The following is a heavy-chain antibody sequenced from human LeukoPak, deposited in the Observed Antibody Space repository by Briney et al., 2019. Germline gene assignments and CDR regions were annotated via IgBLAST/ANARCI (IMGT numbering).Heavy chain of an antibody. Sequence: SQTLSLTCEISGDSVSSNSAAWDWIRQSPSRGLEWLGRTYYMAKLYNDYAVSVKSRITINPATSKNQFSLQLNAVTPEDTAVYYCARAGIAVAGRGGYWGQGTLVTVSS. V-gene: IGHV6-1*01. J-gene: IGHJ4*02. CDR3: ARAGIAVAGRGGY. CDR1: GDSVSSNSAA. D-gene: IGHD6-19*01. CDR2: TYYMAKLYN.